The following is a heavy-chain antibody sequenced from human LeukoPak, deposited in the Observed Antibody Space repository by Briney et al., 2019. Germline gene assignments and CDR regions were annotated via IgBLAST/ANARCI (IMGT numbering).Heavy chain of an antibody. CDR3: AKDFRWFGEFLQFHYYYYGMDV. CDR1: GFTFSSYG. Sequence: GGSLRLSCAASGFTFSSYGMHWVRQAPGKGLEWVAVISYDGSNKYYADSVKGRFTISRDNSKNTLYLQMNSLRAEDTAVYYCAKDFRWFGEFLQFHYYYYGMDVWGQGTTVTVSS. V-gene: IGHV3-30*18. J-gene: IGHJ6*01. D-gene: IGHD3-10*01. CDR2: ISYDGSNK.